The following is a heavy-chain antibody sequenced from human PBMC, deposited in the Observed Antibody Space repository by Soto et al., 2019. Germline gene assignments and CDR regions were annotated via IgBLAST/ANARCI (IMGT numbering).Heavy chain of an antibody. J-gene: IGHJ4*02. CDR1: GYTFTGYG. Sequence: QVQLVQSGAEVKRPGASVKVSCKASGYTFTGYGIAWVRQAPGQGLEWMGWISAYNGNTLQTQKFQDRLNMTTDTSANTAYMELRSLRSDDTAVYYCAIPLGGYGDYALPLNYWGQGTLVSVSS. CDR2: ISAYNGNT. V-gene: IGHV1-18*04. D-gene: IGHD4-17*01. CDR3: AIPLGGYGDYALPLNY.